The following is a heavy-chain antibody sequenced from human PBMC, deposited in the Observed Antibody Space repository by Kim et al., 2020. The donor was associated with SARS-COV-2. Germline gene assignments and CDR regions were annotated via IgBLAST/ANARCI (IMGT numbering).Heavy chain of an antibody. CDR2: IIPIFGTA. CDR1: GGTFSSYA. V-gene: IGHV1-69*13. D-gene: IGHD2-2*01. Sequence: SVKVSCKASGGTFSSYAISWVRQAPGQGLEWMGGIIPIFGTANYAQKFQGRVTITADESTSTAYMELSSLRSEDTAVYYCARGGYCSSTSCYHGYYYYGMDVWGQGTTVTVSS. J-gene: IGHJ6*02. CDR3: ARGGYCSSTSCYHGYYYYGMDV.